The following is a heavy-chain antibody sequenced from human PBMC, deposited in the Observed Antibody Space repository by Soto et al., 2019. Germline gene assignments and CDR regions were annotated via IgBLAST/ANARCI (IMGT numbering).Heavy chain of an antibody. CDR1: GYTFTSYD. D-gene: IGHD1-7*01. Sequence: QVQLVQSGAEVKKPGASVKVSCKASGYTFTSYDIKWVRQATGQGLEWMGWMNPSTGSTGFAQKFQGRVTLISNTAISTAYLELSSLTSEDTAVYYCARVSLMAGTVDYWGQGTLVTVSS. V-gene: IGHV1-8*01. CDR3: ARVSLMAGTVDY. CDR2: MNPSTGST. J-gene: IGHJ4*02.